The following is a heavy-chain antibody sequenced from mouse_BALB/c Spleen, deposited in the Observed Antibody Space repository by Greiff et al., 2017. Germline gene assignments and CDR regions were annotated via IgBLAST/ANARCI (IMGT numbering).Heavy chain of an antibody. CDR3: ARDYGSSHFDY. V-gene: IGHV5-17*02. D-gene: IGHD1-1*01. Sequence: EVQRVESGGGLVQPGGSRKLSCAASGFTFSSFGMHWVRQAPEKGLEWVAYISSGSSTIYYADTVKGRFTISRDNPKNTLFLQMTSLRSEDTAMYYCARDYGSSHFDYWGQGTTLTVSS. CDR1: GFTFSSFG. J-gene: IGHJ2*01. CDR2: ISSGSSTI.